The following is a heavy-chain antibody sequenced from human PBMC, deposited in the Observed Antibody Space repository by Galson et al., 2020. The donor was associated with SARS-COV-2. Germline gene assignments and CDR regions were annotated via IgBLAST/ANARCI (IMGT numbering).Heavy chain of an antibody. CDR2: ISDGGTI. D-gene: IGHD3-22*01. CDR1: GGTFSGYY. J-gene: IGHJ4*02. CDR3: ARGRVEISKIVVVFTGAAYYFDS. Sequence: SQASETLSLTCAVYGGTFSGYYWSWIRQSPGKGLEWLGEISDGGTINYNPSLKSRVSISVDTSKNQFPLKVNSVTAADTAVYYCARGRVEISKIVVVFTGAAYYFDSWGQGTLVTVFS. V-gene: IGHV4-34*01.